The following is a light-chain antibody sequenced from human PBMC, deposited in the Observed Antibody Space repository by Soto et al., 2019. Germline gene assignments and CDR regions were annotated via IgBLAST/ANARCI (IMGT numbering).Light chain of an antibody. CDR2: SAS. J-gene: IGKJ1*01. Sequence: EIVRTQAAESMCVAPGGRATLSCRASQSISDTLAWYQQKPGQAPRLLIYSASRRATGFPARFSGSGSGTDFPLTISSLQSEALPVYYCPQHNNWPWTSGPGTKVDI. CDR1: QSISDT. CDR3: PQHNNWPWT. V-gene: IGKV3-15*01.